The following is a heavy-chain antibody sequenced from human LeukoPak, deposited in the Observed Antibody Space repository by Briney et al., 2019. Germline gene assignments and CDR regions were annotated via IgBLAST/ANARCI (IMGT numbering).Heavy chain of an antibody. J-gene: IGHJ3*02. CDR1: GFTFSSYS. CDR2: ISSSSSYI. Sequence: PGGSLRLSCAASGFTFSSYSMNWVRQAPGKGLEWVSSISSSSSYIYYADSVKGRFTISRDNAKNSLYLQMNSLRAEDTAVYYCAREGIPSYYYDSSGHKKRAFDIWGQGTMVTVSS. D-gene: IGHD3-22*01. CDR3: AREGIPSYYYDSSGHKKRAFDI. V-gene: IGHV3-21*01.